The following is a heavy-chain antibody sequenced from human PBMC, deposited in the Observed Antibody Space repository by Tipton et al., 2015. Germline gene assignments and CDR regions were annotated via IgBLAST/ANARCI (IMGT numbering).Heavy chain of an antibody. CDR1: GDSVSSSSYY. CDR2: IDYSGST. J-gene: IGHJ4*02. CDR3: ASDSNDYWCFDY. V-gene: IGHV4-39*01. D-gene: IGHD2-8*01. Sequence: TLSLTCSVSGDSVSSSSYYWGWIRQPPGKGLEWIGNIDYSGSTYNNPSLKSRVIISVDTSKNQFSLKVSSVTAADTAVYYCASDSNDYWCFDYWGQGTLVTVSP.